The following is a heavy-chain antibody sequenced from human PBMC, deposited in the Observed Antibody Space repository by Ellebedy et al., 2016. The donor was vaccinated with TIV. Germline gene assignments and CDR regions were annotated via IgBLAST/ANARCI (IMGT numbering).Heavy chain of an antibody. CDR2: IYYSGTT. V-gene: IGHV4-30-4*08. Sequence: MPSETLSLTCTVSGGSMISDDHYWSWLRQPPGKGLEWIGYIYYSGTTYYNPSLKHRLIMSVDKSKSQVSLKLTSVTATDTAVYYCARGGGDRPHALDVWGQGTKVTVSS. CDR1: GGSMISDDHY. CDR3: ARGGGDRPHALDV. D-gene: IGHD3-10*01. J-gene: IGHJ3*01.